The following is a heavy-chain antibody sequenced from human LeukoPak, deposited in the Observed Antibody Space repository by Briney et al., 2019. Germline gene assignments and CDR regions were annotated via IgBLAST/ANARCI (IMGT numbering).Heavy chain of an antibody. Sequence: GGSLRLSCAASGFTFSSYWMSWVRQAPGKGLEWVANIKQDGSETYHVDSVKGRFTISRDNAKDSLYLEMNSLRAEDTAVYYCARGGQAGTGDLWGQGTLVTVSS. CDR3: ARGGQAGTGDL. CDR1: GFTFSSYW. CDR2: IKQDGSET. J-gene: IGHJ5*02. V-gene: IGHV3-7*01. D-gene: IGHD3-10*01.